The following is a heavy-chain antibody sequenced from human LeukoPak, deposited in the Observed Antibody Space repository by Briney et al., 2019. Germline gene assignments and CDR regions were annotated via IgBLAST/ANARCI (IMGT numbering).Heavy chain of an antibody. D-gene: IGHD6-25*01. J-gene: IGHJ3*02. CDR3: ARRSAAKDAFDI. CDR2: ISGSGGST. Sequence: GGSLRLSCAASGFTFSSYSMNWVRQAPGKGLEWVPAISGSGGSTYYADSVKGRFTISRDNSKNTLYLQMNSLRAEDTAVYYCARRSAAKDAFDIWGQGTKVTVSS. V-gene: IGHV3-23*01. CDR1: GFTFSSYS.